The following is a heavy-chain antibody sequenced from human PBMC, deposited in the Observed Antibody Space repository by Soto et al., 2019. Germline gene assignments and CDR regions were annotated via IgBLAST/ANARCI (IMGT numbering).Heavy chain of an antibody. Sequence: QVQLVQSGAEVKKPGSSVKVSCKASGGTFSSYAISWVRQAPGQGLEWMGGIIPIFGTANYAQKFQGRVTITVDESTSTAYMELSRLRSEDTAVYYCARGGYYYDSSGYYLATNFDYWGQGTLVTVSS. D-gene: IGHD3-22*01. V-gene: IGHV1-69*01. J-gene: IGHJ4*02. CDR2: IIPIFGTA. CDR1: GGTFSSYA. CDR3: ARGGYYYDSSGYYLATNFDY.